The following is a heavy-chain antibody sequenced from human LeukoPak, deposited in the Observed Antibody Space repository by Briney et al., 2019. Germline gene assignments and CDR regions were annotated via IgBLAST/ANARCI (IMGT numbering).Heavy chain of an antibody. CDR2: ISSSSSYI. CDR3: ARSSRIAAAIWYNWFDP. Sequence: GGSLRLSCAASGFTFSSYSMNWVRQAPGKGLEWVSSISSSSSYIYYADSVKGRFTISRDNAKNSLYLQMNSLRAEDTAVYYCARSSRIAAAIWYNWFDPGGQGTLVTVSS. CDR1: GFTFSSYS. J-gene: IGHJ5*02. D-gene: IGHD6-13*01. V-gene: IGHV3-21*01.